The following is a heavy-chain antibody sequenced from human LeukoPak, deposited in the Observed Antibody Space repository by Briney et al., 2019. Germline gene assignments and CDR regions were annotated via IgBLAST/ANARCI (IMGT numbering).Heavy chain of an antibody. J-gene: IGHJ4*02. CDR3: ARILYCGGGDCYFDY. CDR1: GYTFTGYY. CDR2: INPNSGGT. V-gene: IGHV1-2*06. D-gene: IGHD2-21*01. Sequence: GASVKVSCKASGYTFTGYYTHWVRQAPGQGLEWMGRINPNSGGTNYAQKFQGRVTMTRDTSISTAYMELSRLRSDDTAVYYCARILYCGGGDCYFDYWGQGTLVTVSS.